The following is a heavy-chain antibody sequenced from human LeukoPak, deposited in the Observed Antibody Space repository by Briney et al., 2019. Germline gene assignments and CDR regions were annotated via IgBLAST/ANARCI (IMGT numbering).Heavy chain of an antibody. CDR2: IFYSGST. CDR1: GDSISSFY. CDR3: ARHYGSGSYYRYGMDV. J-gene: IGHJ6*02. V-gene: IGHV4-59*08. Sequence: SETLSLTCTVSGDSISSFYWSWIRQPPGKRLEWIGFIFYSGSTNYNPSLESRVTISLDTSKNQFSLKLSSVTAADTAMYYCARHYGSGSYYRYGMDVWGQGTTVTVSS. D-gene: IGHD3-10*01.